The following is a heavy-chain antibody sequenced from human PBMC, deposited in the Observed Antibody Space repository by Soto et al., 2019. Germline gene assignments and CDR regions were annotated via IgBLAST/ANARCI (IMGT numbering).Heavy chain of an antibody. CDR2: INPNGGST. CDR3: VRVLVDSKGWYHYDY. Sequence: QVQLVQSGAEVKKAGASVKISCKASGYIFTSYYIHWVRQAPGQGLEWMGIINPNGGSTNYVQKFQGRVTMTRDTSTSIVYMELSSLTSEDTAVYYCVRVLVDSKGWYHYDYWGQGTLVTVSS. CDR1: GYIFTSYY. J-gene: IGHJ4*02. V-gene: IGHV1-46*03. D-gene: IGHD6-19*01.